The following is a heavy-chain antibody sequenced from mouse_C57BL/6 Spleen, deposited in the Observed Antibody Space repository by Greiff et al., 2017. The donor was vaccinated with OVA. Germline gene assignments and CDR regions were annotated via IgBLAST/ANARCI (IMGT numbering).Heavy chain of an antibody. CDR1: GYTFTDYE. CDR3: TRHDYVYYAMDY. D-gene: IGHD2-4*01. V-gene: IGHV1-15*01. Sequence: VQLQQSGAELVRPGASVTLSCKASGYTFTDYEMHWVKQTPVHGLEWIGAIDPETGGTAYNQKFKGKAILTADKSSSTAYMELRSLTSEDSAVYYCTRHDYVYYAMDYWGQGTSVTVSS. J-gene: IGHJ4*01. CDR2: IDPETGGT.